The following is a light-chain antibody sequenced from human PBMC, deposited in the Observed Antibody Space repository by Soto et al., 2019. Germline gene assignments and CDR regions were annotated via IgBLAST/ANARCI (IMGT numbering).Light chain of an antibody. CDR2: DVT. CDR1: SSDVGGYNY. CDR3: CSYPGSHTWV. V-gene: IGLV2-11*01. J-gene: IGLJ3*02. Sequence: QSALTQPPSASGSPGQSVTISCTGTSSDVGGYNYVSWYQQHPGKAPKLMIYDVTKRPSGVPDRFSGSKSGITASLTISGLQADDEADYYCCSYPGSHTWVFGGGTKLTVL.